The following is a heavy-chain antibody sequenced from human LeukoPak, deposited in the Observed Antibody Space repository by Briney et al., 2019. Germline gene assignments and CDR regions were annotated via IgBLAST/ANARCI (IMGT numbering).Heavy chain of an antibody. CDR1: GESFSGYY. J-gene: IGHJ4*02. Sequence: SETLSLTCGIYGESFSGYYWRWIRQPPGKGLQWIGKINHSGSTNHNPSLKSRVTISVDTSKNQFSLKLSSVTAADTAVYYCARHVLSRLRYFDWPHFDYWGQGTLVTVSS. V-gene: IGHV4-34*01. CDR3: ARHVLSRLRYFDWPHFDY. CDR2: INHSGST. D-gene: IGHD3-9*01.